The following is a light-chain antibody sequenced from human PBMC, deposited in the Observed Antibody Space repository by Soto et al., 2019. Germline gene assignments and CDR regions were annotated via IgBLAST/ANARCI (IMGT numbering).Light chain of an antibody. J-gene: IGKJ1*01. CDR1: QSVSSN. Sequence: EIMMTQSPATMSVSPGERATLSCRASQSVSSNLAWYQQKPGQAPSLLIYGASTMATGIPARFSGSGSGTEFTLAISSLQSEDIAVYYCQQYNNWPRTFGQGTKVEIK. V-gene: IGKV3-15*01. CDR3: QQYNNWPRT. CDR2: GAS.